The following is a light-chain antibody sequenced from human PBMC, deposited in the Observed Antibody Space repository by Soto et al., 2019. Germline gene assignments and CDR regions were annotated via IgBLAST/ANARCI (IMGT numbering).Light chain of an antibody. CDR1: QTVTSY. Sequence: DVQMTQSPSSLSASVGDSLTLTCRASQTVTSYLNWYQQKPGKAPKLLIYAASTLQSGVPSRFSGSGSGTEFTLTIISLQPEEFETYYCQQSYRFPKTLGRGTKLXI. J-gene: IGKJ4*02. V-gene: IGKV1-39*01. CDR2: AAS. CDR3: QQSYRFPKT.